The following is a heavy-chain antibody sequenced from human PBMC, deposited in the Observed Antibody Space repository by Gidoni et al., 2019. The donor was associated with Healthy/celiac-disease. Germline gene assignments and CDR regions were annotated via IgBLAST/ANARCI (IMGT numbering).Heavy chain of an antibody. CDR1: GFSFSSYG. Sequence: QVPLVESGGGVVQPGRSRRLSCAASGFSFSSYGMHWVRQAPGKGLEWVAVISYDGSNKYYADSVKGRFTISRDNSKNTLYLQMNSLRAEDTAVYYCAKDRNYYDSSGYPSWGQGTLVTVSS. J-gene: IGHJ4*02. D-gene: IGHD3-22*01. CDR3: AKDRNYYDSSGYPS. CDR2: ISYDGSNK. V-gene: IGHV3-30*18.